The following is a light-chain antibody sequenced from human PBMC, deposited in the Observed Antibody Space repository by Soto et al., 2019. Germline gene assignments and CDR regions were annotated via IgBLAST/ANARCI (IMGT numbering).Light chain of an antibody. CDR1: STDFVSYNR. CDR2: EAS. V-gene: IGLV2-18*01. Sequence: QSALTQPPSVSGSPGQSVTISCTGTSTDFVSYNRVSWYQQPPGTAPKLIIYEASNRPSGVPGRFPGSKSGNTASLTISGLQAADEADYYCSLYTSENTYVFGTGTKVTVL. CDR3: SLYTSENTYV. J-gene: IGLJ1*01.